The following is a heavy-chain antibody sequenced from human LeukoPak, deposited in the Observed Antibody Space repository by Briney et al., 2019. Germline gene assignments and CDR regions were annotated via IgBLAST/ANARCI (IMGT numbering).Heavy chain of an antibody. J-gene: IGHJ6*03. CDR2: INHSGST. Sequence: SETLSLTCAVYGGSFSGYYWSWIRQPPGKGLEWIGEINHSGSTNYNPSLKSRVTISEDTSKNQFSLKLSSVTAADTAVYYCARGRDGYNYYYYYYMDVWGKGTTVTVSS. V-gene: IGHV4-34*01. CDR1: GGSFSGYY. CDR3: ARGRDGYNYYYYYYMDV. D-gene: IGHD5-24*01.